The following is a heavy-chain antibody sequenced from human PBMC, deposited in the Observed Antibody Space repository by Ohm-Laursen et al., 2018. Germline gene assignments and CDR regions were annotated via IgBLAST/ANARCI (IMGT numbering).Heavy chain of an antibody. V-gene: IGHV3-7*01. Sequence: SLRLSCAASGFTFSSYGMHWVRQAPGKGLEWVANIKQDGSEKYYVDSVKGRFTISRDNAKNSLYLQMNSLRAEDTAVYYCARGRSRIAAALFDYWGQGTLVTVSS. CDR3: ARGRSRIAAALFDY. J-gene: IGHJ4*02. D-gene: IGHD6-13*01. CDR2: IKQDGSEK. CDR1: GFTFSSYG.